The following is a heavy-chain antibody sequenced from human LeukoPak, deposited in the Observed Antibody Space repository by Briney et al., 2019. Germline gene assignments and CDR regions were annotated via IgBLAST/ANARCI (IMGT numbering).Heavy chain of an antibody. CDR1: GGSISSGSYS. D-gene: IGHD4-17*01. CDR2: IYHSGRT. Sequence: LQTLSLTRALSGGSISSGSYSGGWIRQPPGEGLEWIGYIYHSGRTSYNPSLTSRVTISVDRSKNQSSLKLSSVTAADTAVYYCARGGDYGAYYYGMDVWGQGTTVTVSS. V-gene: IGHV4-30-2*01. J-gene: IGHJ6*02. CDR3: ARGGDYGAYYYGMDV.